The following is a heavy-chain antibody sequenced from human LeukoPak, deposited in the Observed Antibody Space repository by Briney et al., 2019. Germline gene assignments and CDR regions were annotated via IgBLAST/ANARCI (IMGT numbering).Heavy chain of an antibody. Sequence: QAGGSLRLSCVASGFTFSNYWMNWVRQAPGKGLEWVANIKQDGSEKYYVDSVKGRFTISRDNAKNSLYLQMNSLRAEDTAFYYCTRARGGDYWGQGALVTVSS. J-gene: IGHJ4*02. V-gene: IGHV3-7*01. CDR1: GFTFSNYW. CDR3: TRARGGDY. CDR2: IKQDGSEK. D-gene: IGHD3-16*01.